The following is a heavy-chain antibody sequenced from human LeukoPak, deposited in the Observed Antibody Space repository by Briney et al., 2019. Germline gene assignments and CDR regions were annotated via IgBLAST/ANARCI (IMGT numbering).Heavy chain of an antibody. CDR2: ISGSGGST. Sequence: GGSLRLSCAASGFTFSSYAMSWVRQAPGKGLEWVSAISGSGGSTYYADSVKGRSTISRDNSKNTLYLQMNSLRAEDTAVYYCAKSQVGAYYFDYWGQGTLVTVSS. CDR3: AKSQVGAYYFDY. V-gene: IGHV3-23*01. D-gene: IGHD1-26*01. CDR1: GFTFSSYA. J-gene: IGHJ4*02.